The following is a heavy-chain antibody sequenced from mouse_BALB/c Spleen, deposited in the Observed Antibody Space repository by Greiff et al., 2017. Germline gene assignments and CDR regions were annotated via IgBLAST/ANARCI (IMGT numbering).Heavy chain of an antibody. J-gene: IGHJ3*01. Sequence: EVQLVESGPGLVKPSQSLSLTCTVTGYSITSDYAWNWIRQFPGNKLEWMGYISYSGSTSYNPSLKSRISITRDTSKNQFFLQLNSVTTEDTATYYCARDMGWFAYWGQGTLVTVSA. CDR3: ARDMGWFAY. D-gene: IGHD1-1*02. CDR2: ISYSGST. CDR1: GYSITSDYA. V-gene: IGHV3-2*02.